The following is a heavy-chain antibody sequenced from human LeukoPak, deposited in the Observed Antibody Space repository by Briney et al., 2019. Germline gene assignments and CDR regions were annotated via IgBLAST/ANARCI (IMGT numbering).Heavy chain of an antibody. Sequence: PSETLSLTCTVSGGSISNYYLSWVRQPPGKGLEWVGRIYARGSSNYNPPLQSRVTMSVDTSKNQFSLKLSSVTAADTAVYYCARGRYCSADICSGGDSFDIWGQGTMVSVSS. V-gene: IGHV4-4*07. CDR2: IYARGSS. J-gene: IGHJ3*02. D-gene: IGHD2-15*01. CDR3: ARGRYCSADICSGGDSFDI. CDR1: GGSISNYY.